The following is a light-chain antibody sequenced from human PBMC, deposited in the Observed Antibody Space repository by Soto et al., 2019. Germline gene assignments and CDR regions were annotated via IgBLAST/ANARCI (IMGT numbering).Light chain of an antibody. CDR2: DAS. V-gene: IGKV3-11*01. CDR1: QSISTD. Sequence: EVVLTQSPATLYLSPGERATLSCRATQSISTDLAWYQQRPGQAPQLLIYDASNRATGIPARFSGSGSGTDFTLTSSSLEPEDCAVYFCQQGGGWHTVCGGTNLEIK. J-gene: IGKJ4*01. CDR3: QQGGGWHT.